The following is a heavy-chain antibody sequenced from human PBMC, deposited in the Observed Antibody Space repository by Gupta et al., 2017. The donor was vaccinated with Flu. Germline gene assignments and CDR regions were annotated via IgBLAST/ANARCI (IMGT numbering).Heavy chain of an antibody. V-gene: IGHV1-2*02. Sequence: GYTFTGYYMHWVRQAPGQGLEWMGWINPNSGGTNYAQKFQGRVTMTRDTSISTAYMELSRLRSDDTAVYYCTRGKWLPQNYWGQGTLVTVSS. CDR1: GYTFTGYY. CDR2: INPNSGGT. CDR3: TRGKWLPQNY. J-gene: IGHJ4*02. D-gene: IGHD3-22*01.